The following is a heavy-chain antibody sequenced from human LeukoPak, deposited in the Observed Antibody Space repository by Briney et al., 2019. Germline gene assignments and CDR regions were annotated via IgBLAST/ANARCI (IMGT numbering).Heavy chain of an antibody. CDR3: AKASGSVGYYYFDS. J-gene: IGHJ4*02. CDR1: GFTFSSYA. D-gene: IGHD3-22*01. Sequence: GGSLRLSCAASGFTFSSYAMSWVRQAPEKGLEWVSAITGSGGSAYYTDSVTGRFTISRDSSKNTLYLQINSLRAEDTAVYYCAKASGSVGYYYFDSWGQGTLVTVSS. CDR2: ITGSGGSA. V-gene: IGHV3-23*01.